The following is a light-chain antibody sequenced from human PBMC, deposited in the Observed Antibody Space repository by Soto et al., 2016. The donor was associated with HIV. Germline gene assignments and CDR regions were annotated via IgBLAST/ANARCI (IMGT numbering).Light chain of an antibody. J-gene: IGLJ2*01. CDR3: QVWDSSTDRVI. CDR1: NIGSKS. Sequence: SYVVAQPPSVSVAPGKTARITCGADNIGSKSVHWYQQKPGQAPVLVIYDDRDRPSGIPEQFSGSNSGNTATLTITSVEAGDEADYYCQVWDSSTDRVIFGGGTRLTVL. V-gene: IGLV3-21*04. CDR2: DDR.